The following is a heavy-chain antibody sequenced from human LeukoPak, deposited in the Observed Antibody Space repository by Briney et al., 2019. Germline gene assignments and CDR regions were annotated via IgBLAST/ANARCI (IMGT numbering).Heavy chain of an antibody. J-gene: IGHJ3*02. V-gene: IGHV4-59*01. CDR1: GGSISSYY. CDR2: MYYSGST. CDR3: ARDLGDYVWGSYRHAHAFDI. Sequence: PSETLSLTCNVSGGSISSYYWSWIRQPPGKGLEWIGYMYYSGSTNYNPSLKSRVTISVDTSKNQFSLKLSSVTAADTAVHYCARDLGDYVWGSYRHAHAFDIWGQGTMVTVSS. D-gene: IGHD3-16*02.